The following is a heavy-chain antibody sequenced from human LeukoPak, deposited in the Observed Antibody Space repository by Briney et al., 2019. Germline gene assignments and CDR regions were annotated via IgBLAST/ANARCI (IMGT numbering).Heavy chain of an antibody. CDR2: KYYSGST. CDR1: GVSINTCCYY. J-gene: IGHJ4*02. D-gene: IGHD5-18*01. CDR3: ARGRSYGFDFDS. Sequence: SETLSLTCDVSGVSINTCCYYWTWIRKPPGKGLEWIGYKYYSGSTRYNSSLRSRLTISLDTSKNQFSLRLTSVTAADTAVYYCARGRSYGFDFDSWGPGTLVIVSS. V-gene: IGHV4-61*01.